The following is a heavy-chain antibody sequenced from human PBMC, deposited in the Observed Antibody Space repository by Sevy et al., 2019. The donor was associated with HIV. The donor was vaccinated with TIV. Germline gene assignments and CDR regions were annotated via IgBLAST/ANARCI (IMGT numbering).Heavy chain of an antibody. D-gene: IGHD2-2*01. CDR3: ARMRYCSSTSCYLGGGYYYGMGV. V-gene: IGHV4-59*01. CDR1: GGSISSYY. CDR2: IYYSGST. J-gene: IGHJ6*02. Sequence: SETLSLTCTVSGGSISSYYWSWIRQPPGKGLEWIGYIYYSGSTNYNPSLKSRVTISVDTSKNQFSLKLSSVTAADTAVYYCARMRYCSSTSCYLGGGYYYGMGVWGQGTTVTVSS.